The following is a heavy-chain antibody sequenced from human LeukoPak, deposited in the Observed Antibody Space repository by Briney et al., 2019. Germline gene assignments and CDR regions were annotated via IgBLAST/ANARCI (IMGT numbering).Heavy chain of an antibody. J-gene: IGHJ3*02. Sequence: GGSLRLSCAASGFTFSSYAMSWVRQAPGKGLEWVSAISGSGGSTYYADSVKGRFTISRDNSKNTLYLQMNSLRPEDTAVYYCAKALSQLLLAGDDAFDIWGQGTMVTVSS. D-gene: IGHD2-2*01. V-gene: IGHV3-23*01. CDR3: AKALSQLLLAGDDAFDI. CDR1: GFTFSSYA. CDR2: ISGSGGST.